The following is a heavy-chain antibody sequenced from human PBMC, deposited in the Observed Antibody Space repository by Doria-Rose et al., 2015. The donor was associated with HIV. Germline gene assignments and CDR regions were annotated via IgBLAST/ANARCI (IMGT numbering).Heavy chain of an antibody. CDR3: ASMGSYRELDS. V-gene: IGHV4-31*03. Sequence: LPLTCSESGASVSSRVYYLNWIRQVPGKGLESLGYTYYTGTSDYSPSLKSRLNMAVDTSKNQFSLKLSFVTVADTAVYYCASMGSYRELDSWGQGALGIVSA. D-gene: IGHD3-3*01. CDR1: GASVSSRVYY. J-gene: IGHJ4*02. CDR2: TYYTGTS.